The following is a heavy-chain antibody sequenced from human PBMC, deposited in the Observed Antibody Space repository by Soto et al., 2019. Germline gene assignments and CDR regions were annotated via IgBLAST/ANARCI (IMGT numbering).Heavy chain of an antibody. CDR3: ARVDTAMVTPDY. J-gene: IGHJ4*02. Sequence: SETLSLTCTVSGGSISSYYWSWIRQPPWKGLEWIGYIYYSGITNYNPSLKSRVTISVDTSKNQFSLKLSSVTAADTAVYYCARVDTAMVTPDYWGRRNLFAVSS. D-gene: IGHD5-18*01. CDR1: GGSISSYY. CDR2: IYYSGIT. V-gene: IGHV4-59*01.